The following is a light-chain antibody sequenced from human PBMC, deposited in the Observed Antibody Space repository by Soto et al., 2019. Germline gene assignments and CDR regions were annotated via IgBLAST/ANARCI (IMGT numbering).Light chain of an antibody. V-gene: IGKV1-17*01. CDR1: RVITND. J-gene: IGKJ1*01. CDR2: AAS. CDR3: LQHNTYPWT. Sequence: IQMTQSPSSLSASVGDRVTITCRASRVITNDLGWYQQKPGKAPRRLIYAASSLQSGVPSRFSGSGSGTEFTLTISSLQPEDFATYYCLQHNTYPWTFGQGTKVDIK.